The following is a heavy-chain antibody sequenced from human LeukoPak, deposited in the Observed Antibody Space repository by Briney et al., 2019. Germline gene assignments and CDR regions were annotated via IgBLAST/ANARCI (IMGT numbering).Heavy chain of an antibody. V-gene: IGHV3-48*02. CDR2: ISSSSSTI. J-gene: IGHJ4*02. D-gene: IGHD5-12*01. CDR3: ARLEGWWLRGGT. CDR1: GLTFSSYA. Sequence: GGSLRLSCAASGLTFSSYAMSWVRQAPGKGLEWVSYISSSSSTIYYADSVKGRFTISRDNAKNSLYLQMNSLRDEDTAVYYCARLEGWWLRGGTWGQGTLVTVSS.